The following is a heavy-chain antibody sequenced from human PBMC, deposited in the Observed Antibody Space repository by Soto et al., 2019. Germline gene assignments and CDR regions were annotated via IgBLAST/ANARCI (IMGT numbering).Heavy chain of an antibody. Sequence: ASVKVSCKASGYTFTSYGISWVRQAPGQGLEWMGWISAYNGSTNYAQKLQGRVTMTTDTSTSTAYMELRSLRSDDTAVYYCARGGTSTYYDFWSGTANWFDPWGQGTLVTVSS. CDR1: GYTFTSYG. CDR3: ARGGTSTYYDFWSGTANWFDP. J-gene: IGHJ5*02. V-gene: IGHV1-18*04. CDR2: ISAYNGST. D-gene: IGHD3-3*01.